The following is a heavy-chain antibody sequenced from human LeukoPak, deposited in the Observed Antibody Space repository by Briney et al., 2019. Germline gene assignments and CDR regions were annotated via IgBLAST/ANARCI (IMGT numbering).Heavy chain of an antibody. J-gene: IGHJ4*02. CDR2: ISSSGKTI. CDR3: ATTSIAAAVPGCFDY. D-gene: IGHD6-13*01. CDR1: GFTFSSYE. V-gene: IGHV3-48*03. Sequence: GGSLRLSCEASGFTFSSYEMNWVRQAPGKGLEWVSYISSSGKTIYYAGSTKGRFTVSRDNAKNSLYLQMNSLRAEDTAVYYCATTSIAAAVPGCFDYWGQGTLVTVFS.